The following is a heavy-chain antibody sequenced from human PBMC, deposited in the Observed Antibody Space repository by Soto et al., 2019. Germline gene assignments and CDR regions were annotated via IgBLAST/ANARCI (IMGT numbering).Heavy chain of an antibody. CDR3: ARGSLPPYYYDRSGYWDGGD. D-gene: IGHD3-22*01. J-gene: IGHJ4*02. CDR2: MNPNSGNT. V-gene: IGHV1-8*01. Sequence: ALVKVSCKAHGYTFTSFDINWVRQATGQGLEWMGWMNPNSGNTGYAQKFQGRVTMTRNTSISTAYMELSSLRSEDTAVYYCARGSLPPYYYDRSGYWDGGDWGQGTMVTVSS. CDR1: GYTFTSFD.